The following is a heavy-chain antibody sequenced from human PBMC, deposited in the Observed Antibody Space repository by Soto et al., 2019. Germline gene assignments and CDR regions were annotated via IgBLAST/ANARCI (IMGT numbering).Heavy chain of an antibody. CDR1: GFTFSSYA. D-gene: IGHD3-3*01. J-gene: IGHJ4*02. V-gene: IGHV3-30-3*01. CDR2: ISYDGSNK. Sequence: QVQLVESGGGVVQPGRSLRLSCAASGFTFSSYAMHWVRQAPGKGLEWVAVISYDGSNKYYADSVKGRFTISRDNSKNTLYLQMNSLRAEDTAVYYCARELFGVRGLFDYWGQGTLVTVSS. CDR3: ARELFGVRGLFDY.